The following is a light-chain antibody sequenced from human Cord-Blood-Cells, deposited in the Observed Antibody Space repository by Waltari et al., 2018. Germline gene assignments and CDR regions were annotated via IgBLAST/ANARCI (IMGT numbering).Light chain of an antibody. J-gene: IGLJ2*01. CDR1: SSDVGGYNY. V-gene: IGLV2-14*01. Sequence: QSALTQPASVSGSPGQSLTISCTGTSSDVGGYNYVLWYQQHPGKASKLVIYDVRKRPSGVSNRFSGSKSGNTASLTISGLQAEDEADYYCSSYTSSSTLVFGGGTKLTVL. CDR2: DVR. CDR3: SSYTSSSTLV.